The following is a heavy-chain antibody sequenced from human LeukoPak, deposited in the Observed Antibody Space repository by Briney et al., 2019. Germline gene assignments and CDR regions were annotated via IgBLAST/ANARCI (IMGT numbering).Heavy chain of an antibody. CDR1: GGSITSNY. V-gene: IGHV4-59*01. CDR3: TSGRPLGFDY. D-gene: IGHD1-26*01. J-gene: IGHJ4*02. CDR2: ISYNGYT. Sequence: SETLSLTCSVSGGSITSNYLSWIRQPPGKGLEWIGYISYNGYTKYNPSLKSRVTISVDTSKNQFSLKLSSVTAADTAVYYCTSGRPLGFDYWGQGTLVTVSS.